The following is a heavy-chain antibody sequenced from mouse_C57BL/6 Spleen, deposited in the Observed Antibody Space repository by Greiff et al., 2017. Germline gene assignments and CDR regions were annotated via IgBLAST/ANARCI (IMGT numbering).Heavy chain of an antibody. CDR1: GYTFTSYW. J-gene: IGHJ4*01. CDR3: ARWGGVNAMDY. D-gene: IGHD2-13*01. V-gene: IGHV1-64*01. Sequence: QVQLQQPGAELVKPGASVKLSCKASGYTFTSYWMHWVKQRPGQGLEWIGMINPNSGSTNYNEKVQSKATLTVDKSSSTAYMQLSSLTSEDSAVYYCARWGGVNAMDYWGQGTSVTVSS. CDR2: INPNSGST.